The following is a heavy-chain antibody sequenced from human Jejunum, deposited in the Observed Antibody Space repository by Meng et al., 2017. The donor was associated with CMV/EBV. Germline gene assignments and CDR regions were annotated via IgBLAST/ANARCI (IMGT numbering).Heavy chain of an antibody. CDR3: ARDRAVAGPNWFDP. V-gene: IGHV4-59*01. CDR2: IYYSGST. J-gene: IGHJ5*02. D-gene: IGHD6-19*01. Sequence: VFGGPMDTYFWSWIRQPPGKGLEWIGYIYYSGSTNYNPSLKSRVTISVDTSKNQFSLKLSSVTAADTAVYYCARDRAVAGPNWFDPWGQGTLVTVSS. CDR1: GGPMDTYF.